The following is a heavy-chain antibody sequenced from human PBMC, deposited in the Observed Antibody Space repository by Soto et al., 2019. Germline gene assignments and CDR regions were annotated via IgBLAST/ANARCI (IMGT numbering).Heavy chain of an antibody. CDR3: AKDKPGTTSFDY. V-gene: IGHV3-23*01. Sequence: GGSLRLSCAASGFMFSTTDMSWVRQAPGKGLEWVTTISDRGATTHYADSVKGRFTISRDTSKNTLYLQLNTLRADDTAVYYCAKDKPGTTSFDYWGQGTLVTVSS. D-gene: IGHD1-1*01. J-gene: IGHJ4*02. CDR2: ISDRGATT. CDR1: GFMFSTTD.